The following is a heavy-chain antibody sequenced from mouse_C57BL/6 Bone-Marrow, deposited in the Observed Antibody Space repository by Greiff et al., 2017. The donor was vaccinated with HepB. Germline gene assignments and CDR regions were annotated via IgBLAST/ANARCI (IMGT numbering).Heavy chain of an antibody. Sequence: VQLQQPGAELVMPGASVKLSCKASGYTFTSYWMHWVKQRPGQGLEWIGEIDPSDSYTNYNQKFKGKSTLTVDKSSSTAYMQLSSLTSEDSAVYYCARRYYGSSYVEWYFDVWGTGTTVTVAS. CDR3: ARRYYGSSYVEWYFDV. D-gene: IGHD1-1*01. CDR2: IDPSDSYT. V-gene: IGHV1-69*01. CDR1: GYTFTSYW. J-gene: IGHJ1*03.